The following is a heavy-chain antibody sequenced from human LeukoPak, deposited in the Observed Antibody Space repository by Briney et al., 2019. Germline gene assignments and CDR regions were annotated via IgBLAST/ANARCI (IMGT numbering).Heavy chain of an antibody. J-gene: IGHJ4*02. Sequence: TGGSLRLSCAASGFTFSSYWMSWVRQAPEKGLEWVAKIKPDGSEIYHVDSVQGRFTISRDNAKNSLYLQMNSLRAEDTAVYYCARDPLDNGDYEDYWGQGTLVTVSS. CDR3: ARDPLDNGDYEDY. CDR1: GFTFSSYW. D-gene: IGHD4-17*01. CDR2: IKPDGSEI. V-gene: IGHV3-7*01.